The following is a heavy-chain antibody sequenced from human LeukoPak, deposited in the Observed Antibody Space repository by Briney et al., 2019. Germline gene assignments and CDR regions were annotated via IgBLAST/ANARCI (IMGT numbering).Heavy chain of an antibody. D-gene: IGHD5-18*01. CDR2: VIPIFGTT. CDR1: GYTFTSYG. V-gene: IGHV1-69*05. Sequence: VASVKVSCKASGYTFTSYGISWVRQAPGQGLEWMGGVIPIFGTTNYAQKFQGRVTITTDESTSTAYMELSSLTSEDSALYYCARGVGGYSYGPFDYWGQGTLVTVSS. J-gene: IGHJ4*02. CDR3: ARGVGGYSYGPFDY.